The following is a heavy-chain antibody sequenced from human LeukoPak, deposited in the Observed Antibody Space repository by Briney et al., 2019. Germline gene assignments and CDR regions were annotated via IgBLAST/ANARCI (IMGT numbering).Heavy chain of an antibody. Sequence: PGGSLRLSCAASGFTFRSYGMHWVRQAPGKGLEGVAFMRYDGSNKYYADSVKGRFTISRDNSKNTLYLQMNSLRAEDTAVYYCAKEYYYDSSGYSGGAFDIWGQGTMVTVSS. J-gene: IGHJ3*02. CDR1: GFTFRSYG. D-gene: IGHD3-22*01. V-gene: IGHV3-30*02. CDR3: AKEYYYDSSGYSGGAFDI. CDR2: MRYDGSNK.